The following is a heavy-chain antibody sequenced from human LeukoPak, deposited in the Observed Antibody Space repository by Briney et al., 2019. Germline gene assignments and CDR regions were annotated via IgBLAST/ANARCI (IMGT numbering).Heavy chain of an antibody. CDR2: IYYSGST. J-gene: IGHJ3*02. Sequence: SETLSLTCTVSGGSISSYYWSWIRQPPGKGLEWIGYIYYSGSTNYNPSLKSRVTISVDTSKNQFSLKLSSVTAADTAVYYCARDSGTTGPWVGAFDIWGQGTMVTVSA. CDR1: GGSISSYY. CDR3: ARDSGTTGPWVGAFDI. V-gene: IGHV4-59*01. D-gene: IGHD1-1*01.